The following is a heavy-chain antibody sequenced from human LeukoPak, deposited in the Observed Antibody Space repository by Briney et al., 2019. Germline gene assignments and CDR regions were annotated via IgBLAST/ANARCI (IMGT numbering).Heavy chain of an antibody. V-gene: IGHV4-59*01. CDR1: GGSISTYY. CDR2: VHYSGST. J-gene: IGHJ3*02. D-gene: IGHD3-22*01. CDR3: ARGGGTYYAGAFGI. Sequence: SETLSLTRSVSGGSISTYYWNWIRQPPGKGLEWIGYVHYSGSTFYNPSLKSRVTTSVDASKNQFSLKLSSVTAADTAVYYCARGGGTYYAGAFGIWGQGTLVTVSS.